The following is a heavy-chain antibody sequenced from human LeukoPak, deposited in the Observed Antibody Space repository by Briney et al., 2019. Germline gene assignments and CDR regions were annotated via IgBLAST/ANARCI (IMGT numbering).Heavy chain of an antibody. CDR1: GGSFSGYY. CDR3: AREIQLWSGGVDV. D-gene: IGHD5-18*01. Sequence: SETLSLTCAVYGGSFSGYYWSWIRQPPGKGLEWIGEINRSGSTNYNPSLKSRVTISVDTSKNQFSLKLSSVTAADTAVYYCAREIQLWSGGVDVWGKGTTVTISS. CDR2: INRSGST. J-gene: IGHJ6*04. V-gene: IGHV4-34*01.